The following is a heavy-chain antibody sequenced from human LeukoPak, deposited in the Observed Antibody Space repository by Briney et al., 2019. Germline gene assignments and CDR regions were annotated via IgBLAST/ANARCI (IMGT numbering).Heavy chain of an antibody. J-gene: IGHJ3*02. V-gene: IGHV3-7*03. Sequence: GGSLRLSCAVSGFTFSSDWMIWVRQAPGKGLEWVANINPDGSEKNYVDSVKGRFTISRDNAKNSLYLQMNSLRAEDTALYYCAKDIGYGVQGAFDIWGQGTMVTVSS. CDR2: INPDGSEK. CDR3: AKDIGYGVQGAFDI. D-gene: IGHD4-17*01. CDR1: GFTFSSDW.